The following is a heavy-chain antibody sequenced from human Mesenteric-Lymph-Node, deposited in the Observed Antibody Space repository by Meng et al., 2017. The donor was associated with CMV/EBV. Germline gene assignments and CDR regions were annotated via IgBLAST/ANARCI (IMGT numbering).Heavy chain of an antibody. CDR3: ARDIVVVPAAIIWGHYYYGMDV. Sequence: ASVKVSCKASGYTFTSYYMHWVRQAPGQGLEWMGIINPSGGSTSYAQKFQGRVTMTRDTSTSTVCMELSSLRSEDTAVYYCARDIVVVPAAIIWGHYYYGMDVWGQGTTVTVSS. CDR2: INPSGGST. V-gene: IGHV1-46*01. CDR1: GYTFTSYY. D-gene: IGHD2-2*02. J-gene: IGHJ6*02.